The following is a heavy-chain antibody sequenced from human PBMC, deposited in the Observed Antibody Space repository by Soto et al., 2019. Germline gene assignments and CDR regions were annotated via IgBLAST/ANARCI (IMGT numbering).Heavy chain of an antibody. V-gene: IGHV1-24*01. Sequence: ASVKVSCKASGYTLTELSMHWVRQAPGKGLEWMGGFDPEDGETIYAQKFQGRVTMTEDTSTDTAYMELSSLRSEDTAVYYCATSPGVLRYFDWLFVDYWGQGTLVTVSS. CDR3: ATSPGVLRYFDWLFVDY. CDR1: GYTLTELS. CDR2: FDPEDGET. J-gene: IGHJ4*02. D-gene: IGHD3-9*01.